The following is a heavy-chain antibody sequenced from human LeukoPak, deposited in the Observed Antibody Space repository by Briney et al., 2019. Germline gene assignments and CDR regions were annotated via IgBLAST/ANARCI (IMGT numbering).Heavy chain of an antibody. J-gene: IGHJ6*03. D-gene: IGHD3-3*01. V-gene: IGHV1-2*02. CDR3: ARVMTIFGVVGYMDV. CDR2: INPNSGGT. Sequence: GASVKVSCKASGYTFTGYYMHWVRQAPGQGLEWMGWINPNSGGTNYAQKFQGRVTMTRDTSISTAYMELSRLRSDDTAVYYCARVMTIFGVVGYMDVWGKGTTVTVSS. CDR1: GYTFTGYY.